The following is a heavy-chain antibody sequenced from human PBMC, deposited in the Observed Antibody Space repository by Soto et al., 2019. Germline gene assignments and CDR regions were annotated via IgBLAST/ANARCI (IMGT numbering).Heavy chain of an antibody. CDR3: ARFNWYFDL. CDR1: GGSISSYY. V-gene: IGHV4-59*01. Sequence: QVQLQESGPGLVKPSETLSLTCTVSGGSISSYYWSWIRQPPGKGLERIGYIYYRGSTNYNPSLKSRVTISGDTSKNQFSLKLSSVTAADTAMYYCARFNWYFDLWGRGTLVTVSS. J-gene: IGHJ2*01. CDR2: IYYRGST.